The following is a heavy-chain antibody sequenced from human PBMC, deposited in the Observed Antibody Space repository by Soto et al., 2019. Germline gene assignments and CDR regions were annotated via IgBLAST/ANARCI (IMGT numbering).Heavy chain of an antibody. J-gene: IGHJ4*02. Sequence: VKGFCKASGYTITGYCISRGRQDPGQGLEWMGWISAYNGNTNYAQKLQGRVTMTTDTSTSTAYMELRSLRSDDTAVYYCARDHKQWLVRSFGYWGQGTLVTVSS. V-gene: IGHV1-18*01. D-gene: IGHD6-19*01. CDR3: ARDHKQWLVRSFGY. CDR2: ISAYNGNT. CDR1: GYTITGYC.